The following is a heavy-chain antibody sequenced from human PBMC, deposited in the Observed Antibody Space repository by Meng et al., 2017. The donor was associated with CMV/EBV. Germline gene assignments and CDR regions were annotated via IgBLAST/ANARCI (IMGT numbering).Heavy chain of an antibody. CDR3: AREVVVITPYNWFDP. CDR1: GGSISSGSYY. CDR2: IYTSGST. J-gene: IGHJ5*02. D-gene: IGHD3-22*01. V-gene: IGHV4-61*02. Sequence: QLPLPDSRPGLMKPSQTLSLTCTVSGGSISSGSYYWSWIRQPDGKGLEWIGRIYTSGSTNYNPSLKSRVTISVDTSKNQFSLKLSSVTAADTAVYYCAREVVVITPYNWFDPWGQGTLVTVSS.